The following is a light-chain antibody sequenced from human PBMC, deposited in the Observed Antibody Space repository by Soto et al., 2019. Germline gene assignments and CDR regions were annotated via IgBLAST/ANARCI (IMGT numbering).Light chain of an antibody. CDR2: GNS. Sequence: QSLLPPPPSVSAAPGQRFTISFTGSSSNIGAGYDVHWFQQFPETAPQLLIYGNSNRPSGVPDRFSGSKSGTSASLAITGLQPGDEADYYCQSFDDSLGDIVFGLGTKVTVL. CDR1: SSNIGAGYD. J-gene: IGLJ1*01. CDR3: QSFDDSLGDIV. V-gene: IGLV1-40*01.